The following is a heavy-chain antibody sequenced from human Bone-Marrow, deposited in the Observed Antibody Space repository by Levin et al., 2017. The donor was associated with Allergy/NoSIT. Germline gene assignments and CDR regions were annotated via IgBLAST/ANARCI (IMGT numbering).Heavy chain of an antibody. CDR1: GFSLSTSGVG. J-gene: IGHJ4*02. Sequence: SGPTLVKPKQTLTLTCTFSGFSLSTSGVGVGWIRQPPGKALEWLALIYWDDDLRYSPSLQSRPTITKDTSKNQVVLPMTNMAPADTGTYFCAASQSLRPGLPGYNYGPFDFWGQGTLVIVSS. CDR3: AASQSLRPGLPGYNYGPFDF. CDR2: IYWDDDL. D-gene: IGHD5-18*01. V-gene: IGHV2-5*02.